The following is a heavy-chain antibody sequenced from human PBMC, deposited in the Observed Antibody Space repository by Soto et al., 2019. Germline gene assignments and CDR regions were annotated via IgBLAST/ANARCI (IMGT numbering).Heavy chain of an antibody. CDR2: INPSGGST. CDR3: ARNLAAGDV. D-gene: IGHD6-13*01. V-gene: IGHV1-46*01. CDR1: GYTF. J-gene: IGHJ4*02. Sequence: QVQLVQSGAEVKKPGASVKVSCKASGYTFVHWVRQAPGQGLEWMGIINPSGGSTNYAQKFQGSVTLTRDTSTRTVYMEVSSLKSEDTAIYYCARNLAAGDVWGQGTLVTVSS.